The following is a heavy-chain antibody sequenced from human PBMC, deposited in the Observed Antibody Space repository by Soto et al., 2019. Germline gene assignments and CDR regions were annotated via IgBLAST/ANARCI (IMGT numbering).Heavy chain of an antibody. J-gene: IGHJ3*02. D-gene: IGHD3-16*01. CDR1: GFSLNTTAVG. Sequence: QITLKESGPTLVKPTQTLTLTCTFSGFSLNTTAVGVGWIRQPPGKALEWLALIYWDNDKRYNPSLKTRLTITKDTSKNQVGLKMTNIDPVDTATYFCAHREGDDYVWGSYKDAFDIWGQGTMVTVSS. V-gene: IGHV2-5*02. CDR3: AHREGDDYVWGSYKDAFDI. CDR2: IYWDNDK.